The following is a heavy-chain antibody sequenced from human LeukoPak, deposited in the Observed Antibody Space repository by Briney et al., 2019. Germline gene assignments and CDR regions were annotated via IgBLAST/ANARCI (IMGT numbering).Heavy chain of an antibody. V-gene: IGHV3-7*01. D-gene: IGHD2-2*02. CDR1: GFTFSTYW. CDR3: ARYTEYYFDY. CDR2: MKRDGSEV. Sequence: GGSLRLSCAASGFTFSTYWTTWVRQAPGKGLEWVANMKRDGSEVYYANSVKGHFTISRDNAKNSLYLQMNSLRAEDTAVYYCARYTEYYFDYWGQGTLVTVSS. J-gene: IGHJ4*02.